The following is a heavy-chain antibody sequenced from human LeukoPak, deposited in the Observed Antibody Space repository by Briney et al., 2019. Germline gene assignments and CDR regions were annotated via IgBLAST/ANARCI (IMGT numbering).Heavy chain of an antibody. D-gene: IGHD6-13*01. CDR3: ARSAPWGTAADFDY. CDR2: ISSSSSTI. J-gene: IGHJ4*02. Sequence: PGGSLRLSCAASGFTFSSYSMNWVRQAPGKGLEWVSYISSSSSTIYYADSVKGRFTISRDNAKNSLYLQMNSLRAEDTAVYYCARSAPWGTAADFDYWGQGTLVTVSS. CDR1: GFTFSSYS. V-gene: IGHV3-48*01.